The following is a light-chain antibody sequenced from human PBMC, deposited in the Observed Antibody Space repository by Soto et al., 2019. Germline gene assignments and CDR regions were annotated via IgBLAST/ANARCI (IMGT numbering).Light chain of an antibody. CDR3: QQYNDWPPIT. J-gene: IGKJ5*01. CDR2: GTS. CDR1: QSVSSTY. Sequence: EIVLTQSPGTLSFSPGERATLSCRASQSVSSTYLAWYQQKPGQAPKLLIYGTSSRATGIPDRFSGSGSGTEFTLTISSLQSDDFAVFYCQQYNDWPPITFGQGTRLEIK. V-gene: IGKV3-20*01.